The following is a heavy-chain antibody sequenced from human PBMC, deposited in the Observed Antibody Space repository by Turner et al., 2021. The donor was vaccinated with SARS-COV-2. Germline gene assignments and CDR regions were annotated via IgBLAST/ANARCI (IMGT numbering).Heavy chain of an antibody. Sequence: EVQLVESGGGLVQPGGSLRLSCAASGFTFSNYDMHWVRQDTGKGMGWVSAVGNAGDTYYPGSVKGRFTISRENGKNSLYLQMNSLRAGDTAAYYCARAKFRGRIYGFDRWGQGTLVTVSS. CDR2: VGNAGDT. J-gene: IGHJ5*02. CDR1: GFTFSNYD. CDR3: ARAKFRGRIYGFDR. D-gene: IGHD3-10*01. V-gene: IGHV3-13*04.